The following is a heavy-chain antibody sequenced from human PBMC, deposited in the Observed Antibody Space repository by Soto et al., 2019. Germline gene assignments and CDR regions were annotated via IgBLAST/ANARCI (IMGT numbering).Heavy chain of an antibody. V-gene: IGHV3-64D*06. CDR2: ISSNGGST. J-gene: IGHJ4*02. CDR1: GCTFRSYA. CDR3: ARAACGGDCYSFDY. Sequence: PGGSLILSCSASGCTFRSYAMHCVRKAPGKGLEYVSAISSNGGSTYYADSVKGRFTISRDNSKNTLYLQMSSLRAEDTAVYYCARAACGGDCYSFDYWGQGTLVTVSS. D-gene: IGHD2-21*02.